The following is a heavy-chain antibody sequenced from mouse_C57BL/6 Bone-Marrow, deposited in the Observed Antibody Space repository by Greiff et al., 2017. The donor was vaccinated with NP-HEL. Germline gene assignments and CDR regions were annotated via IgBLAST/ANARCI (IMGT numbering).Heavy chain of an antibody. J-gene: IGHJ3*01. V-gene: IGHV1-66*01. CDR3: ARTALYYDYDEGAWFAY. Sequence: VQLQQSGPELVKPGASVKISCKASGYSFTSYYIHWVKQRPGQGLEWIGWIYPGSGNTKYNEKFKGKATLTADTSSSTAYMQLSSLTSEDSAVYYCARTALYYDYDEGAWFAYWGQGTLVTVSA. D-gene: IGHD2-4*01. CDR2: IYPGSGNT. CDR1: GYSFTSYY.